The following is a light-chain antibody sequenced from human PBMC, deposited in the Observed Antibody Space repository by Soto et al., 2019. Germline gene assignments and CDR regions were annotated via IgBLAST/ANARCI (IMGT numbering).Light chain of an antibody. Sequence: SYELTQPPSVSVAPRQTARIPCGGNNIGDKSVHWYQQKPGQAPLMVLHDDTDRPSGIPERFSGSNSGNTATLTITGVEAGDEADYFCQVWDSGSDPVVFGGGTQLTVL. CDR1: NIGDKS. V-gene: IGLV3-21*02. CDR3: QVWDSGSDPVV. J-gene: IGLJ2*01. CDR2: DDT.